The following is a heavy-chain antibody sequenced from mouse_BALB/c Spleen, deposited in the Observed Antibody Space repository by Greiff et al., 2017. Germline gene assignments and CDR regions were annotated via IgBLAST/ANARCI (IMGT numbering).Heavy chain of an antibody. Sequence: EVKLVESGGGLVKPGGSLKLSCAASGFAFSSYDMSWVRQTPEKRLEWVAYISSGGGSTYYPDTVKGRFTISRDNAKNTLYLQMSSLKSEDTAMYYCARHYYDGSSYAMDYWGQGTSVTVSA. CDR3: ARHYYDGSSYAMDY. V-gene: IGHV5-12-1*01. CDR2: ISSGGGST. CDR1: GFAFSSYD. J-gene: IGHJ4*01. D-gene: IGHD1-1*01.